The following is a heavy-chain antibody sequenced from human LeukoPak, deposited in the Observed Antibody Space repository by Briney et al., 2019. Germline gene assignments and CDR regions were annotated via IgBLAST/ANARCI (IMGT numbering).Heavy chain of an antibody. Sequence: PSETLSLTCTVSGGSISSYYWSWIRQPAGKGLEWIGRIYTSGSTNYNPSLKSRVTMSVDTSKNQFSLKLSSVTAADTAVYFCARHIVTTKGYYYFYMDVWGKGTRVTVSS. CDR2: IYTSGST. CDR1: GGSISSYY. D-gene: IGHD5-12*01. J-gene: IGHJ6*03. CDR3: ARHIVTTKGYYYFYMDV. V-gene: IGHV4-4*07.